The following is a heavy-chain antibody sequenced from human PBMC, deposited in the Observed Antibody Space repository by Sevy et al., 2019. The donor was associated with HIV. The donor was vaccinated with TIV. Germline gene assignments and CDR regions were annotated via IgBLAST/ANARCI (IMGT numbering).Heavy chain of an antibody. V-gene: IGHV3-30-3*01. J-gene: IGHJ6*02. Sequence: GGSLRLSCAASGFAFSNYYAMHWVRQALGKGLEWVEPISYDGSDTYYADSVKGRFTVSRDNFKNTLFLQMNSLTTEDTAVYYCARPRANYVDHYFFYAMDVWGQGTTVTVSS. CDR3: ARPRANYVDHYFFYAMDV. CDR1: GFAFSNYYA. CDR2: ISYDGSDT. D-gene: IGHD4-17*01.